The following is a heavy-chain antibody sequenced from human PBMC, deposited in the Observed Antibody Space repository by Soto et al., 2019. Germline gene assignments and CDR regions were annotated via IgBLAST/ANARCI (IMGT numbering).Heavy chain of an antibody. V-gene: IGHV3-23*01. J-gene: IGHJ4*02. Sequence: GGSLRLACPSSGFTFTTYTMNWVRQAPGKGLEWVSAINGGQGRTYYADSVKGRFTISRDNSKNMLFLQMNSLRAEDTAVYYCAIVRHPDGMWTFDHWGQGTSVTVSS. D-gene: IGHD1-20*01. CDR2: INGGQGRT. CDR1: GFTFTTYT. CDR3: AIVRHPDGMWTFDH.